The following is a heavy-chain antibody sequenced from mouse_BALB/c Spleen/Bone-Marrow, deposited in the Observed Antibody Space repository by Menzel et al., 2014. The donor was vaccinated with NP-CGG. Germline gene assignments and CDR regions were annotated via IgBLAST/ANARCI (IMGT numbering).Heavy chain of an antibody. V-gene: IGHV1S81*02. CDR3: ARYGGPAWFAY. Sequence: QVQLQQSGAELVKPGASVKLSCKASGYTFTSYWIHWVKLRPGHGLEWIGEINPSNGRTNYNEKFKNKATLTVDKSSSTAYIQLSSLISEDSAVYYCARYGGPAWFAYWGQGTLVTVS. D-gene: IGHD1-1*02. J-gene: IGHJ3*01. CDR2: INPSNGRT. CDR1: GYTFTSYW.